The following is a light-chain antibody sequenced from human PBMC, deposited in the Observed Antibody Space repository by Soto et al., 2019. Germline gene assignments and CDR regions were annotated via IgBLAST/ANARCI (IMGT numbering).Light chain of an antibody. J-gene: IGLJ2*01. CDR2: EVN. CDR3: SSYTGSNNLHVL. Sequence: QSALTQPPSASGSPGQSVTISCTGTSSDVGAYNYVSWYQQHPGKAPKVMIYEVNKRPSGVPDRFSGSKSGNTASLTVSGLQAEDEADYYCSSYTGSNNLHVLFGGGTKLT. V-gene: IGLV2-8*01. CDR1: SSDVGAYNY.